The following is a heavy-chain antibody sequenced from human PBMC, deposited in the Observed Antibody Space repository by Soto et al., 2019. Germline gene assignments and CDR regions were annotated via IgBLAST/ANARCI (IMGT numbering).Heavy chain of an antibody. V-gene: IGHV4-30-4*01. CDR1: GGSISSGDYY. CDR2: IYYSGST. Sequence: QVQLQESGPGLVKPSQTLSLTCTVSGGSISSGDYYWSWIRQPPGKGLEWIGYIYYSGSTYYNPSVSSRVTLSVDTSKNQFSLKLSSLTAADTAVYSCARAGLEWSYNWFDPWGQGTLVTVSS. J-gene: IGHJ5*02. D-gene: IGHD3-3*01. CDR3: ARAGLEWSYNWFDP.